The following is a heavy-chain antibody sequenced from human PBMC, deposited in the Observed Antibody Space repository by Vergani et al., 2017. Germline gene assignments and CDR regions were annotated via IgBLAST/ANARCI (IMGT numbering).Heavy chain of an antibody. CDR3: ARDDAYCGGDCYRVADY. V-gene: IGHV3-48*04. CDR2: ISSSSSTI. Sequence: VQLVESGGGLVQPGGSLRLSCAASGFTFSSYSMNWVRQAPGKGLEWVSYISSSSSTIYYADSVKGRFTISRDNAKNSLYLQMNSLRAEDTAVYYCARDDAYCGGDCYRVADYWGQGTLVTVSS. CDR1: GFTFSSYS. D-gene: IGHD2-21*01. J-gene: IGHJ4*02.